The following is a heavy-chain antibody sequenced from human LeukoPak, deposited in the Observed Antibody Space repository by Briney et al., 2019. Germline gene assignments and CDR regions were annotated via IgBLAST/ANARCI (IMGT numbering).Heavy chain of an antibody. CDR3: ARGPEGVVPTNYYYYGMDV. Sequence: PSETLSLTCTVSGGSISSGGYYWSWIRQHPGKGLEWIGYIYYSGSTNYNPSLKSRVTISVDTSKNQFSLKLSSVTAADTAVYYCARGPEGVVPTNYYYYGMDVWGQGTTVTVSS. V-gene: IGHV4-61*08. D-gene: IGHD2-2*01. CDR1: GGSISSGGYY. CDR2: IYYSGST. J-gene: IGHJ6*02.